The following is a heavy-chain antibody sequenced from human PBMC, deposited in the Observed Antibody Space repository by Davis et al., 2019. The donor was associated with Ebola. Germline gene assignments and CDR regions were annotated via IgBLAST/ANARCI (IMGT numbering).Heavy chain of an antibody. CDR3: TGYCSSTSCYRVDY. D-gene: IGHD2-2*02. J-gene: IGHJ4*02. CDR1: GFTVSSNY. Sequence: GGSLRLSCAASGFTVSSNYMSWVRQAPGKGLEWVGFIRSKAYGGTTEYAASVKGRFTISRDDSKSIAYLQMNSLKTEDTAVYYCTGYCSSTSCYRVDYWGQGTLVTVSS. V-gene: IGHV3-71*01. CDR2: IRSKAYGGTT.